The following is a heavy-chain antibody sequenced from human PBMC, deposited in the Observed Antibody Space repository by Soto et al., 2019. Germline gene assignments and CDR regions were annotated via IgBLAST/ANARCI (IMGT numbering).Heavy chain of an antibody. Sequence: GGSLRLSCAASGFTFSSYAMHWVRQAPGKGLEWVAVISYDGSNKYYADSVKGRFTISRDNSKNTLYLQMNSLRAEDTAVYYCARGITEVDYGMDVWGQGTTVTVSS. J-gene: IGHJ6*02. D-gene: IGHD1-20*01. CDR3: ARGITEVDYGMDV. CDR2: ISYDGSNK. V-gene: IGHV3-30-3*01. CDR1: GFTFSSYA.